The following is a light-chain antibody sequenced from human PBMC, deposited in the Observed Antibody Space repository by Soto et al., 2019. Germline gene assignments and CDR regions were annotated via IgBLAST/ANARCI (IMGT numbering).Light chain of an antibody. CDR1: QRVDNNF. CDR2: GAS. CDR3: QQYGSSLWT. V-gene: IGKV3-20*01. Sequence: LTQSPGTLSLSPGEGATLSCRTSQRVDNNFVAWYQQKPGQAPRLLIYGASTRATGIPDRFSGSGFGTDFTLTITRLEPEDSAVYYCQQYGSSLWTFGLGTKVDIK. J-gene: IGKJ1*01.